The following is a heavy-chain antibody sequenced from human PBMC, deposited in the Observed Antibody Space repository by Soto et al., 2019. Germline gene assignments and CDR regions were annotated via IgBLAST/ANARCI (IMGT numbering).Heavy chain of an antibody. V-gene: IGHV4-34*01. Sequence: QVQLQQWGAGLLKPAETLSLTCSVYGASFSGYYWSWIRQPPGEGLEWIGEINHSGSTNYNPSLKSRVTISVDTSKNQFSLKLSSVTAADTAVYYCAREGPSSGTYGMDVWGQGTTVTVSS. CDR1: GASFSGYY. CDR3: AREGPSSGTYGMDV. CDR2: INHSGST. D-gene: IGHD3-22*01. J-gene: IGHJ6*02.